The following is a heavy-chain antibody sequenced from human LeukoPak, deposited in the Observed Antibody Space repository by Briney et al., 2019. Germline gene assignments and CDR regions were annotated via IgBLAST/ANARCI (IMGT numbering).Heavy chain of an antibody. D-gene: IGHD2-8*01. J-gene: IGHJ4*02. V-gene: IGHV1-46*01. CDR2: INPSGGST. CDR3: ARDSSFGVEIDY. CDR1: GYTFTSYY. Sequence: GASVKVSCKASGYTFTSYYMHWVRQAPGQGLEWTGIINPSGGSTSYAQKFQGRVTMTRDTSTSTVHMELSSLRSEDTAVYYCARDSSFGVEIDYWGQGTLVTVSS.